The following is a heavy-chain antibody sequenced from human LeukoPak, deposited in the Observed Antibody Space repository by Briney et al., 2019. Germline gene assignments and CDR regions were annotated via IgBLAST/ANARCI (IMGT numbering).Heavy chain of an antibody. D-gene: IGHD3-9*01. V-gene: IGHV3-30*01. CDR3: ARDRGLTLDY. CDR1: GFTFSSYA. J-gene: IGHJ4*02. CDR2: ISYDGSNK. Sequence: GGSLRLSCAASGFTFSSYAMHWVRQAPGKGLEWVAVISYDGSNKYYANSVKGRFTISRDNSKNTLYLQMNSLRAEDTAVYYCARDRGLTLDYWGQGTLVTVSS.